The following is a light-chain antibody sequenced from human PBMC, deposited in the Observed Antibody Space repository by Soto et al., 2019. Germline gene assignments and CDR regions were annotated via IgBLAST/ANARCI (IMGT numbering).Light chain of an antibody. V-gene: IGKV3D-15*01. Sequence: EIVMTQTPANRSTSPGDIATLSCXXSQSVGSDLAWYQQKPGQAPRLVIYDIFTRATGVPTRISGSGSGTEFTLTISSLQSEDFAVYYCQHYNNWPPWTFGQGTKV. CDR2: DIF. CDR3: QHYNNWPPWT. CDR1: QSVGSD. J-gene: IGKJ1*01.